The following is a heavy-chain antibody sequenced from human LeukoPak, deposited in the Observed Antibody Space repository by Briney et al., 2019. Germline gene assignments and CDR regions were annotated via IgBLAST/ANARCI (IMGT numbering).Heavy chain of an antibody. CDR3: AKEIASSGWSAAGY. V-gene: IGHV3-23*01. CDR2: ISGSGGST. D-gene: IGHD6-19*01. J-gene: IGHJ4*02. CDR1: GGSIRSYY. Sequence: ETLSLTCTVSGGSIRSYYWSWVRQAPGKGLEWVSAISGSGGSTYYADSVKGRFTISRDNSKNTLYLQMNSLRAEDTAVYYCAKEIASSGWSAAGYWGQGTLVTVSS.